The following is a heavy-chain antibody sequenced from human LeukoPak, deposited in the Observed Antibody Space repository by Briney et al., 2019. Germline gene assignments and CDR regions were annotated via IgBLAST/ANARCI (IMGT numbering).Heavy chain of an antibody. CDR1: GASINNNF. J-gene: IGHJ4*01. CDR2: IYSSGSA. Sequence: SETLSLTCTVSGASINNNFWTWIRQPPGEGLEWIGSIYSSGSANYNPSLKSRVIISGDTSKNQISLNLTSVTAADTAVYFCARHRDYYDTWGHGTLVTVSS. D-gene: IGHD3-22*01. V-gene: IGHV4-59*08. CDR3: ARHRDYYDT.